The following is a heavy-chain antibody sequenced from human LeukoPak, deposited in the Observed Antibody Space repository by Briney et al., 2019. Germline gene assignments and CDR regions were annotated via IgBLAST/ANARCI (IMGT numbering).Heavy chain of an antibody. CDR1: GGSISNYY. V-gene: IGHV4-59*01. CDR3: ARDRLQLQS. J-gene: IGHJ5*02. CDR2: IYYTGNT. D-gene: IGHD5-24*01. Sequence: SETLSLTCTVSGGSISNYYWNWIRQPPGKGLEWIGYIYYTGNTNYNPSLKSRVTISVDTSKNQFSLKLSSVTAADTAVYYWARDRLQLQSWGQGTLVTVSS.